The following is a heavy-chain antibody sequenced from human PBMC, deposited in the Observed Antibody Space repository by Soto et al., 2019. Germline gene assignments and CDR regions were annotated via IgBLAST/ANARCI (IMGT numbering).Heavy chain of an antibody. CDR2: ISYDGSNK. Sequence: GGSLRLSCAASGFTFSSYGMHWVRQAPGKGLEWVAVISYDGSNKYYADSVKGRFTISRDNSKNTLYLQMNSLRAEDTAVYYCATLNPPVGYCTNGVCYSGFYWGQGTLVTVSS. D-gene: IGHD2-8*01. V-gene: IGHV3-30*03. CDR3: ATLNPPVGYCTNGVCYSGFY. CDR1: GFTFSSYG. J-gene: IGHJ4*02.